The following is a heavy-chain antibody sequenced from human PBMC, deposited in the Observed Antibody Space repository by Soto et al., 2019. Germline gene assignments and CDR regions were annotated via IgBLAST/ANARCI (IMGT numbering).Heavy chain of an antibody. J-gene: IGHJ4*02. D-gene: IGHD2-21*01. V-gene: IGHV1-46*01. CDR1: GYTFIHYY. Sequence: QVQLVQSGAEVKKPGASVKVSCKASGYTFIHYYIHWVRQAPGQGLEWMAIINPNGGSTNYAQKXXXXXXXXXXXXXXXXXXXXXXXXXXXXXXXXXARSLLQGDFWGQGTLVTVSS. CDR3: ARSLLQGDF. CDR2: INPNGGST.